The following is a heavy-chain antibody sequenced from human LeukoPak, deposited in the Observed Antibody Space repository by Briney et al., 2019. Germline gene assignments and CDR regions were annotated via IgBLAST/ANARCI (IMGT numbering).Heavy chain of an antibody. J-gene: IGHJ3*02. CDR3: ARVPIYQLLLPAAFDI. CDR1: GYTLTELS. D-gene: IGHD2-2*01. V-gene: IGHV1-24*01. Sequence: ASVKVSCKVSGYTLTELSMHWVRQAPGKGLEWMGGFDPEDGETIYAQKFQGRVTMTEDTSTDTAYMELSRLRSDDTAVYYCARVPIYQLLLPAAFDIWGQGTMVTVSS. CDR2: FDPEDGET.